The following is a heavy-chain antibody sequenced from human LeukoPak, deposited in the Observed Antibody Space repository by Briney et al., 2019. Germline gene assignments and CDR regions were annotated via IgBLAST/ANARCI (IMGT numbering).Heavy chain of an antibody. CDR1: GFTFSTYG. V-gene: IGHV3-23*01. J-gene: IGHJ3*02. CDR2: NSGGSS. Sequence: PGGSLRLSCAASGFTFSTYGVYWVRQAPGKGLEWVSSNSGGSSYYADSVKGRFTISRDNSKNTLYLQMNSLRAEDTAVYYCARGPSGLRSPFNTWGQGTTVTVSS. CDR3: ARGPSGLRSPFNT. D-gene: IGHD5-12*01.